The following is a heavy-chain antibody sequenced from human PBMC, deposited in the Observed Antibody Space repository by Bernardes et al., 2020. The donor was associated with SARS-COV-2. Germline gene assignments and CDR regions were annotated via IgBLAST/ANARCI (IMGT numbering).Heavy chain of an antibody. Sequence: SETLSLTCTVSGGFLSLTTAYWAWIRQSPGKGLEWIGSVYYSGSTVYNPSLKTRITISVDASKNQFSLKLRSLTAADTAVYYCAKNETMTGRGGGFFDLWGRGTLVTVSS. CDR3: AKNETMTGRGGGFFDL. D-gene: IGHD1-1*01. J-gene: IGHJ2*01. CDR1: GGFLSLTTAY. V-gene: IGHV4-39*01. CDR2: VYYSGST.